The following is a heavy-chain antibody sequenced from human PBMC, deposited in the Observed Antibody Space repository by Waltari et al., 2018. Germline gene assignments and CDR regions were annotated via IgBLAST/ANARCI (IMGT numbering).Heavy chain of an antibody. CDR1: GGSISSYY. J-gene: IGHJ4*02. CDR2: IYYSGST. D-gene: IGHD3-22*01. CDR3: ARGRGYYDSSGSLFDY. V-gene: IGHV4-59*01. Sequence: QVQLQESGPGLVKPSETLSLTCTVSGGSISSYYWSWIRQPPGKGLEWIGYIYYSGSTNYNPSLKSRVTISVDTSKNQFSLKLSSVTAADTAVYYCARGRGYYDSSGSLFDYWGQGTLVTVSS.